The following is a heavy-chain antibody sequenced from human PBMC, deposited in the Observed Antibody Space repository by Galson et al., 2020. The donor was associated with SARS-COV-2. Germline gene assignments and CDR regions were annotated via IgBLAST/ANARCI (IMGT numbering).Heavy chain of an antibody. J-gene: IGHJ3*02. Sequence: GESLKISCAASGFTFDDYGMSWVRQVPGKGLEWVSNINWNGVRTAYADSVKGRFTISRDNAKNFLYLQIYSLRVEDTALYYCAREGYCSGGSCSDDVFGIWGQGTMVTGSS. CDR1: GFTFDDYG. CDR3: AREGYCSGGSCSDDVFGI. D-gene: IGHD2-15*01. V-gene: IGHV3-20*04. CDR2: INWNGVRT.